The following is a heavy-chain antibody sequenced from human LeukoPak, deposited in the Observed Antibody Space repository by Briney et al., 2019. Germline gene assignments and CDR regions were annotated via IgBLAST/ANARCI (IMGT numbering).Heavy chain of an antibody. CDR1: GFTFSSYA. J-gene: IGHJ4*02. CDR3: AKGSYYDNSGSFYFDY. Sequence: GGSLRLACAAYGFTFSSYAMSWVRQAPGKGLEWVSGISGSGDNTYYADSVKGRFTISRDNSKNTLYVQVNSLGTEDTAAYYCAKGSYYDNSGSFYFDYWGQGTLVTVSS. D-gene: IGHD3-22*01. V-gene: IGHV3-23*01. CDR2: ISGSGDNT.